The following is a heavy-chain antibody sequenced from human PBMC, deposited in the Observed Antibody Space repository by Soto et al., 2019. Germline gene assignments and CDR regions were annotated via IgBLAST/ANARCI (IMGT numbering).Heavy chain of an antibody. CDR3: EIEIFQLQGALYYYYGMDV. Sequence: ASAKVSCKASGYTFTSYYMHWVRQAPGQGLERMGIINPSGGSTSYAQKFQGRVTMTRDTSTSTVYMELSSLRSEDTAVYYCEIEIFQLQGALYYYYGMDVLGQGTTVIVAS. CDR1: GYTFTSYY. V-gene: IGHV1-46*01. D-gene: IGHD2-2*01. CDR2: INPSGGST. J-gene: IGHJ6*02.